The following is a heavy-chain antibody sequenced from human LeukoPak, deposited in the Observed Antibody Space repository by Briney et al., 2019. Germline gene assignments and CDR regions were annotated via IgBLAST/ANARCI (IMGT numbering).Heavy chain of an antibody. CDR3: ATRENVVAASYYYYYGMDV. Sequence: ASAKVSCKVSGYTLTQLSMHWVRQAPGKGLEWMGGFDPEDGETIYAQKFQGRVTMTEDTSTDTAYMELSSLSSEDTAVYYCATRENVVAASYYYYYGMDVWGKGTTVTVSS. CDR2: FDPEDGET. J-gene: IGHJ6*04. D-gene: IGHD2-15*01. V-gene: IGHV1-24*01. CDR1: GYTLTQLS.